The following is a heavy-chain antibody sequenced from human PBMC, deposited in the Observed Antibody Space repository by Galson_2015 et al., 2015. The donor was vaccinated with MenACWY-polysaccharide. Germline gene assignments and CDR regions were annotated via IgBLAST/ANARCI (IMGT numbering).Heavy chain of an antibody. J-gene: IGHJ3*02. D-gene: IGHD3-22*01. CDR2: INTNTGNP. CDR3: ARESEYYDSFDGFDI. V-gene: IGHV7-4-1*02. Sequence: SVKVSCKAAGYTFGSYAMNWVRQAPGQGLEWMGWINTNTGNPTSAPGFTGRFVFSLDTSVSPAYLQISSLKAKDTAVYYCARESEYYDSFDGFDIWGQGTMVTVSS. CDR1: GYTFGSYA.